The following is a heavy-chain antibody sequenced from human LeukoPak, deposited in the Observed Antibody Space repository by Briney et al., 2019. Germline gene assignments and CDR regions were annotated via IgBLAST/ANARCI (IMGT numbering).Heavy chain of an antibody. V-gene: IGHV4-39*07. CDR3: ARGGVVVTSLYAFDI. Sequence: SETLSLTCTVSGGSISSSSYYWGWIRQPPGKGLEWIGSIYYSGSTYYNPSLKSRATISVDTSKNQFSLKLSSVTAADTAVYYCARGGVVVTSLYAFDIWGQGTMVTVSS. CDR2: IYYSGST. D-gene: IGHD3-22*01. CDR1: GGSISSSSYY. J-gene: IGHJ3*02.